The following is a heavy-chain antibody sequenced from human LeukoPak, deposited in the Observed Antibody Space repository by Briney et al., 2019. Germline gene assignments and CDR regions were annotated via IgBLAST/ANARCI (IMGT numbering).Heavy chain of an antibody. CDR3: ARATYYYDSSGFEFDY. V-gene: IGHV4-59*01. D-gene: IGHD3-22*01. CDR1: GDSISSYY. Sequence: KPSETLSLTCTVSGDSISSYYWSWIRQPPGKGLEWIGYIYYSGSTNYNPSLKSRVTISVDTSKNQFFLKLSSVTAADTAVYYCARATYYYDSSGFEFDYWGQGTLVTVSS. J-gene: IGHJ4*02. CDR2: IYYSGST.